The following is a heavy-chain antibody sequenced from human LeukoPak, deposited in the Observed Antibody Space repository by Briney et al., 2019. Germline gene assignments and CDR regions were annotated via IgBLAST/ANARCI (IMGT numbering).Heavy chain of an antibody. CDR3: ARSADDYGDPPFFDY. J-gene: IGHJ4*02. V-gene: IGHV4-59*08. CDR2: IYYSGST. D-gene: IGHD4-17*01. Sequence: SETLSLTCTVTGGSISSYYWSWNRQPPGHGLEWIGYIYYSGSTNYNPSLKSRVTISVDTSKNQFSLKLSSVTAADTAVYYCARSADDYGDPPFFDYWGQGTLVTVSS. CDR1: GGSISSYY.